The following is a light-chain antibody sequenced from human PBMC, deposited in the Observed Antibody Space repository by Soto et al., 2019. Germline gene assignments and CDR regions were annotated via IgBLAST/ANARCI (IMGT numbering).Light chain of an antibody. J-gene: IGKJ2*01. CDR2: GAS. CDR3: QQSHSTPYT. Sequence: DIQMTQSPPSLSASVGDRVTITCRASQSISTYLNWYQHKSGKAPKLLIYGASRLQSGVPSRFSGSGSGTDFTLAISNLPPEDFATYFCQQSHSTPYTFGQGTKMEIK. CDR1: QSISTY. V-gene: IGKV1-39*01.